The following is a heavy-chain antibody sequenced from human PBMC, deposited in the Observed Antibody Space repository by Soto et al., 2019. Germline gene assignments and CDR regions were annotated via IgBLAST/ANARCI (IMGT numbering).Heavy chain of an antibody. CDR2: ISYDGSNK. CDR3: ARDHSSIQLWCDTTYGMDV. V-gene: IGHV3-30-3*01. D-gene: IGHD5-18*01. J-gene: IGHJ6*02. CDR1: GFTFSSYA. Sequence: GGSLRLSCAASGFTFSSYAMHWVRQAPGKGLEWVAVISYDGSNKYYADSVKGRFTISRDNSKNTLYLQMNSLRAEDTAVYYCARDHSSIQLWCDTTYGMDVWGQGTTVTDSS.